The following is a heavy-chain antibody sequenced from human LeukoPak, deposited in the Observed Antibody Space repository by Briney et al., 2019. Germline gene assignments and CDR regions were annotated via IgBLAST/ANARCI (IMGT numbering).Heavy chain of an antibody. J-gene: IGHJ4*02. Sequence: GGSLRLSCAASGFTFSSYAMHWVRQAPGKGLEWVAVISYDGSNKYYADSVKGRFTISRDNAKNSLYLQMNSLRAEDTAVYYCARPNYYDSSGYHAPNYWGQGTLVTVSS. V-gene: IGHV3-30*04. D-gene: IGHD3-22*01. CDR1: GFTFSSYA. CDR3: ARPNYYDSSGYHAPNY. CDR2: ISYDGSNK.